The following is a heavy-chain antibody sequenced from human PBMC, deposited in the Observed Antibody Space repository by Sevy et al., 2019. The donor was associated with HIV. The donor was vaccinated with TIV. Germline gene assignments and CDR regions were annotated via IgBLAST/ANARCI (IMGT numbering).Heavy chain of an antibody. J-gene: IGHJ6*03. CDR3: VRSRVTVTNGHNYYYMDV. CDR1: VFTFSSFL. CDR2: INDNGRNA. Sequence: GGSLRLSCSVSVFTFSSFLMQWVRQAPGRGLEYVSAINDNGRNAYYADSVKGRFTTSRDNSKNTLYLQMSSLTGEDTAVYYCVRSRVTVTNGHNYYYMDVWGKGTTVTVSS. V-gene: IGHV3-64D*06. D-gene: IGHD4-17*01.